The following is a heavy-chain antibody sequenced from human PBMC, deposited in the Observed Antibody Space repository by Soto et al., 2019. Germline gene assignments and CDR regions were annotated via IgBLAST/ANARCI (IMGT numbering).Heavy chain of an antibody. Sequence: GGSLILSCAASGFTFDDYAMHWVRQAPGKGQEWVSGISWNSGSIGYADSVKGRFTISRDNAKNSLYLQMNSLRAEDTALYYCAKHSFGLSRIAAAANDAFDIWGQGTMVTVSS. CDR3: AKHSFGLSRIAAAANDAFDI. J-gene: IGHJ3*02. CDR1: GFTFDDYA. CDR2: ISWNSGSI. V-gene: IGHV3-9*01. D-gene: IGHD6-13*01.